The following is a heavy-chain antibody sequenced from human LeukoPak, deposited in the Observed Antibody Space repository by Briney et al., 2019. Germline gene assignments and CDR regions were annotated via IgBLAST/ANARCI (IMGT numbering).Heavy chain of an antibody. CDR3: ARRLVGATSPYYFVY. CDR1: GYTFTSYD. CDR2: MSPNIGNT. J-gene: IGHJ4*02. D-gene: IGHD1-26*01. Sequence: ASVKVACKASGYTFTSYDINWVRQAPGQGLEWMGWMSPNIGNTGYAQKFQGRVTMTRNTSISTAYMDLSSLRSEDTAVYYGARRLVGATSPYYFVYWGQGALVTVSS. V-gene: IGHV1-8*01.